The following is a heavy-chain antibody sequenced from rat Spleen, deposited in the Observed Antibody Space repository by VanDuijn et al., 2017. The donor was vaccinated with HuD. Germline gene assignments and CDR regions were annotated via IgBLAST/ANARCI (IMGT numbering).Heavy chain of an antibody. V-gene: IGHV5-19*01. CDR3: ARPMRRVWVMDA. CDR1: GFTFTNYG. D-gene: IGHD1-11*01. Sequence: EVQLVESGGGLVQPGRSLKLSCAASGFTFTNYGMHWIRQAPTNGLEWVASISPSGSTTHYRDSVGGRFTIFRDVAKSTLYLQMDSLRSEDTATYYCARPMRRVWVMDAWGQGASVTVSS. J-gene: IGHJ4*01. CDR2: ISPSGSTT.